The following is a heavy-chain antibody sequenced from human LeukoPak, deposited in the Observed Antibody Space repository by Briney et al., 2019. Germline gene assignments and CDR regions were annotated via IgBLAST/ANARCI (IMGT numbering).Heavy chain of an antibody. Sequence: GGSLRLSCAASGFTFSSYSMNWVRQAPGKGLEWVSGISGSGVSTLYADSVKGRFTISRDNSKNTLYLQMNSLRAEDTAVYYCATDGVGSRGYGDLDYWGQGTLVTVSS. CDR3: ATDGVGSRGYGDLDY. D-gene: IGHD3-22*01. CDR2: ISGSGVST. J-gene: IGHJ4*02. CDR1: GFTFSSYS. V-gene: IGHV3-23*01.